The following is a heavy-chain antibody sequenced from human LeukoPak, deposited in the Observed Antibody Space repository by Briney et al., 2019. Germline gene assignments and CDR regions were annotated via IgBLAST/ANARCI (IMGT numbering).Heavy chain of an antibody. D-gene: IGHD4/OR15-4a*01. V-gene: IGHV4-59*01. J-gene: IGHJ4*02. CDR1: DGSFSGFY. CDR3: ARGGATGARTRGAFVPSFDN. Sequence: KPSETLSLTCAVSDGSFSGFYWSLIRQFPGKGLEWIGYIYYNGRTDSNPSLRSRVAISVDTPKNQFSLKLNSVTTSDTAVYYCARGGATGARTRGAFVPSFDNWGQGSLVTVSS. CDR2: IYYNGRT.